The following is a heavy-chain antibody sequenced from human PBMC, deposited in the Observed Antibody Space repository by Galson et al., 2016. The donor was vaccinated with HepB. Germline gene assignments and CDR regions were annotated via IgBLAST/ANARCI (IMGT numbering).Heavy chain of an antibody. CDR2: IHPSGTS. CDR1: GGSFSGYY. CDR3: ARGTDRAKVGDY. Sequence: SETLSLTCAVSGGSFSGYYSTWIRQPPGKGLEWIAEIHPSGTSNYNPSLGSRITMSLDTSKHQFSLILRSVTAADTAVYYVARGTDRAKVGDYWGQGTPVSVSS. V-gene: IGHV4-34*01. D-gene: IGHD2-2*01. J-gene: IGHJ4*02.